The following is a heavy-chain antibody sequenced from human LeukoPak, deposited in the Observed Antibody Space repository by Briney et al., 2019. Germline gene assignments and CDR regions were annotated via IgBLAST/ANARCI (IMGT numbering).Heavy chain of an antibody. J-gene: IGHJ5*02. Sequence: GASVKVSCKASGYTFTSYYMHWVRQAPGQGLEWMGIINPSGGSTSYAQKFQGRVTMTRDASTSTVYMELSSLRSEDTAVYYCARGPRGGIVVVPAALNWFDPWGQGTLVTVSS. CDR1: GYTFTSYY. V-gene: IGHV1-46*01. CDR2: INPSGGST. D-gene: IGHD2-2*01. CDR3: ARGPRGGIVVVPAALNWFDP.